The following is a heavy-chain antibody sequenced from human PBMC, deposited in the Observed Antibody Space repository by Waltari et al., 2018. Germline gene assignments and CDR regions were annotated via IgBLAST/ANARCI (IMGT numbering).Heavy chain of an antibody. D-gene: IGHD4-17*01. Sequence: QVQLQESGPGLVKPSGTLSLTCAVSGGSISSSNWWSWVRQPPGKGLEWIGEIYHSGSTNYKPSLKSRVTRAVDKSKDQLSLKLSSVTAADTAVYYCARDDDYGDYVHYWGQGTLVTVSS. V-gene: IGHV4-4*02. CDR2: IYHSGST. J-gene: IGHJ4*02. CDR3: ARDDDYGDYVHY. CDR1: GGSISSSNW.